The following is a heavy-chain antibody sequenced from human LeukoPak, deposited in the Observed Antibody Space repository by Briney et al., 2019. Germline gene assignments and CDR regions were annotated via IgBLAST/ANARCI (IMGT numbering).Heavy chain of an antibody. D-gene: IGHD6-13*01. J-gene: IGHJ3*01. V-gene: IGHV3-21*01. CDR3: ASGRVVQQLVLGAFDV. CDR1: EVTFSPYS. CDR2: ISYSSRYI. Sequence: PGGSLRLSCAGSEVTFSPYSLNWVRQAPGKGLEWVSSISYSSRYICYADSVKGRFTISRDNAKNSLYLQMSSLRADDTAVYYCASGRVVQQLVLGAFDVWGQGTMVTVSS.